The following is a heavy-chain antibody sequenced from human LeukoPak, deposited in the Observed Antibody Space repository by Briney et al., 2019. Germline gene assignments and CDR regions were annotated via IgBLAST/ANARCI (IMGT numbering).Heavy chain of an antibody. J-gene: IGHJ3*02. Sequence: GGSLRLSCAASGFTFSSYAMSWVRQAPGKGLEWVSAISGSGGSTYYADSVKGRFTISRDNSKNTLYLQMNSLRAEDTAVYYCAKDLWGYYDSSGYYIPPGAFDIWGQGTMVTVSS. CDR2: ISGSGGST. D-gene: IGHD3-22*01. CDR1: GFTFSSYA. V-gene: IGHV3-23*01. CDR3: AKDLWGYYDSSGYYIPPGAFDI.